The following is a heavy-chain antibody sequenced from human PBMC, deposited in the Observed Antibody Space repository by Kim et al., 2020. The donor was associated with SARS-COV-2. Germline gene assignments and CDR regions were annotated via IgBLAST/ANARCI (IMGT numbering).Heavy chain of an antibody. V-gene: IGHV5-51*01. CDR2: IYPGDSDT. D-gene: IGHD2-21*02. CDR1: GYSFTSYW. Sequence: GESLKISCKGSGYSFTSYWIGWVRQMPGKGLEWMGIIYPGDSDTRYSPSFQGQVTISADKSISTAYLQWSSLKASDTAMYYCARGCGGDCYSNNWFDPWGQGTLFTVSS. CDR3: ARGCGGDCYSNNWFDP. J-gene: IGHJ5*02.